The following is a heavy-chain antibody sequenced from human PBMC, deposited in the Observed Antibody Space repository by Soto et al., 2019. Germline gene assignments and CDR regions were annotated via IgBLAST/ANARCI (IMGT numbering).Heavy chain of an antibody. J-gene: IGHJ5*02. CDR2: IFSSGST. V-gene: IGHV4-4*07. CDR1: GGSINTFY. Sequence: SETLSLTCTVSGGSINTFYWSWVRQPAGKGLERIGRIFSSGSTSFNPSLESRVAISVDTSKNQFSLKLSSVTAADTAVYYCARGRRSSSWDRTGNWFDPWGQGTLVTVSS. D-gene: IGHD6-13*01. CDR3: ARGRRSSSWDRTGNWFDP.